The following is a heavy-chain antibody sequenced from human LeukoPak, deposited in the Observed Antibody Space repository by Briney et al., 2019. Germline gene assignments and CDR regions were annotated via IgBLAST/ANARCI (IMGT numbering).Heavy chain of an antibody. CDR3: ARVEGHYYYYYYMDV. CDR1: GFTFSSYW. Sequence: GGSLRLSCAASGFTFSSYWMSWVRQAPGKGLEWVANIKQDGSEKYYVDSVKGRFTISRDNAKNSLYLQMNSLRAEDTAVYYCARVEGHYYYYYYMDVWGKGTTVTVSS. CDR2: IKQDGSEK. V-gene: IGHV3-7*01. J-gene: IGHJ6*03.